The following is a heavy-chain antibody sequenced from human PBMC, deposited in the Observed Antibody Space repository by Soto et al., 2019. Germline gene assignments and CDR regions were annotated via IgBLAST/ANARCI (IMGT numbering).Heavy chain of an antibody. CDR1: GFTFSSYA. V-gene: IGHV3-23*01. CDR3: AKERNIVVVPAATSYYFDY. J-gene: IGHJ4*02. CDR2: ISGSGGST. Sequence: PGGSLRLSCAASGFTFSSYAMSWVRQAPGKGLEWVSAISGSGGSTYYADSVKGRFTISRDNSKNTLYLQMNSLRAEDTAVYYCAKERNIVVVPAATSYYFDYWGQGTLVTVSS. D-gene: IGHD2-2*01.